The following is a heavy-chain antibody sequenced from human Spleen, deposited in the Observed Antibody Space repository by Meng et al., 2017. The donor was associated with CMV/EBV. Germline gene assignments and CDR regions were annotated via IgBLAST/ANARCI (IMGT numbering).Heavy chain of an antibody. CDR1: GGSVSSGSHY. CDR2: ISYSGST. Sequence: GSLRLSCTISGGSVSSGSHYWTWIRQPPGKGLEWIGYISYSGSTSQNPSLKSRVTISVDTSTNQFSLKLTSVTAADTAIYYCARIVRFLDYMDVWGQGSRVTVSS. V-gene: IGHV4-61*01. J-gene: IGHJ6*02. D-gene: IGHD3-3*01. CDR3: ARIVRFLDYMDV.